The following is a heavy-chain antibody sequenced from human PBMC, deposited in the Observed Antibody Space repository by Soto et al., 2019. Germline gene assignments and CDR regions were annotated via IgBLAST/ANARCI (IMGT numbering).Heavy chain of an antibody. V-gene: IGHV3-53*01. J-gene: IGHJ4*02. CDR1: GFTVSNNY. CDR3: ARTPFITATYAYYFAY. D-gene: IGHD3-22*01. CDR2: IYTSGAA. Sequence: GGSLRLSCAGSGFTVSNNYMTWVRQPPGKGLEWVSIIYTSGAAYYADSVKGRFTISRDRSQNTVFLQMNNLTAQDTAIYYCARTPFITATYAYYFAYWGQGTLVTVSS.